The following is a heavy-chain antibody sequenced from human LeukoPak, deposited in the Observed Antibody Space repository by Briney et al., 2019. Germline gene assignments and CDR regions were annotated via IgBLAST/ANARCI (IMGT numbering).Heavy chain of an antibody. Sequence: PGRSPRLSCAASGFTFSSYWMHWVRQAPGKGLVWVSRINSDGSSTSYADSVKGRFTISRDNAKNTLYLQMNSLRAEDTAVYYCARDRSSSGWFEEYYYYYYGMDVWGQGTTVTVSS. CDR1: GFTFSSYW. J-gene: IGHJ6*02. CDR2: INSDGSST. D-gene: IGHD6-19*01. V-gene: IGHV3-74*01. CDR3: ARDRSSSGWFEEYYYYYYGMDV.